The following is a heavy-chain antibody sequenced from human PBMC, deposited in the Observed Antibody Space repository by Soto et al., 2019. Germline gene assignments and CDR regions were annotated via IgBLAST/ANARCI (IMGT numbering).Heavy chain of an antibody. CDR1: GGSISSSSYC. D-gene: IGHD5-12*01. CDR3: ARHVSVSGYERRWFDY. CDR2: IYYSGST. Sequence: PSETLSLTCTVSGGSISSSSYCWGWIRQPPGKGLEWFGSIYYSGSTYYNPSLKSRVTISVDTSKNQFSLKLSSVTAADTAVYYCARHVSVSGYERRWFDYWGQGTLVTVSS. V-gene: IGHV4-39*01. J-gene: IGHJ4*02.